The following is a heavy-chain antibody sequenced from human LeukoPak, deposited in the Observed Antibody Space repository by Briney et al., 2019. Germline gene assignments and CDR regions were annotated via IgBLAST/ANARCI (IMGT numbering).Heavy chain of an antibody. J-gene: IGHJ4*02. V-gene: IGHV3-23*01. D-gene: IGHD5-18*01. CDR2: ISGSGGST. CDR3: AKSGGYSYGYGRFDY. CDR1: GFTFSSYG. Sequence: GGSLRLSCAASGFTFSSYGMSWVRQAPGKGLEWVSAISGSGGSTYYADSVKGRFTISRDNSKNTLYLQMNSLRAEDTAVYYCAKSGGYSYGYGRFDYWGQGTLVTVSS.